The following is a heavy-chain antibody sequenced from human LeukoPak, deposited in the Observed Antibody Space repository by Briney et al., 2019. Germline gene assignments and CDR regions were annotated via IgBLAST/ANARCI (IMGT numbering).Heavy chain of an antibody. CDR3: ARDGGSTSSVDY. D-gene: IGHD2-2*01. V-gene: IGHV3-11*01. CDR2: ISSGSSTT. CDR1: GFTFSDYY. Sequence: SGGSLRLSCAASGFTFSDYYMSWIRQAPGKGLEWISYISSGSSTTYNADSVKGRFTISRDNTKNSLYLQMNSLRAEDTAVYYCARDGGSTSSVDYWGQGTLVTVSS. J-gene: IGHJ4*02.